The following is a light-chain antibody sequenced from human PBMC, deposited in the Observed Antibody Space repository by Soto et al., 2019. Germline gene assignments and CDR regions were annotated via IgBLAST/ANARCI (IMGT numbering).Light chain of an antibody. CDR1: QSVSNNY. J-gene: IGKJ3*01. CDR3: QQYGSSPFT. Sequence: EIVFTQSPGTLSLSPGERATLSCRASQSVSNNYLAWYQQKPGQAPRLVIYGASSRGTGIPDRFSASGSGTDFTLTISRLEPEDFAVYYCQQYGSSPFTFGPGTKVDIK. V-gene: IGKV3-20*01. CDR2: GAS.